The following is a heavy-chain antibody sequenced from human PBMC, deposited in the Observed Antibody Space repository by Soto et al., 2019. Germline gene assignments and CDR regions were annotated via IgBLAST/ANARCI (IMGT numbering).Heavy chain of an antibody. Sequence: QLQLQESGPGLVKPSQTLSLSCTVSGGSISIINNYWTWIRQHPGKGLEWIGFISHSGITYYNPALTSRVTKSLDPSKNQFSLTPSSVTAADTAVYFSAKAEDNGGNPRPFGSWGQGTLVTVSS. V-gene: IGHV4-31*03. CDR3: AKAEDNGGNPRPFGS. D-gene: IGHD4-17*01. J-gene: IGHJ4*02. CDR2: ISHSGIT. CDR1: GGSISIINNY.